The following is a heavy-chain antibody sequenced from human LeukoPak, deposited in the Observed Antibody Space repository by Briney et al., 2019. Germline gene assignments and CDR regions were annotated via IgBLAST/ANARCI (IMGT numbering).Heavy chain of an antibody. D-gene: IGHD3-9*01. J-gene: IGHJ6*03. CDR2: ISSSGSTI. Sequence: GGSLRLSCAASGFTFSDYYMSWIRQAPGKGLEWVSYISSSGSTIYYADSVKGRFTISRDNAKNSLYLQMNRLRAEDTAVYYCARDQTYYDILTGYYKKYYYYYMDVWGKGTTVTVSS. V-gene: IGHV3-11*01. CDR1: GFTFSDYY. CDR3: ARDQTYYDILTGYYKKYYYYYMDV.